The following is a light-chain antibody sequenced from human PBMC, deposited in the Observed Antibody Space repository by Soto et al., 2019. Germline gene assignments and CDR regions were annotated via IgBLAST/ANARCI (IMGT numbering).Light chain of an antibody. CDR2: GAS. J-gene: IGKJ1*01. CDR3: QQYNNWPPRGT. CDR1: QTVSSN. Sequence: EIVMTQSPATLSVSPGERATLSCRASQTVSSNIAWYQQKPGQAPRLLIYGASTRATGIPARFSGSGSGTDFTLTISSLQSEDFAVYYCQQYNNWPPRGTFGHGTKVEIK. V-gene: IGKV3-15*01.